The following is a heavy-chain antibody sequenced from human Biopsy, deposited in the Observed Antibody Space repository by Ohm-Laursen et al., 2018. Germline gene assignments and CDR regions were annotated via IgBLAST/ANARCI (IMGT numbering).Heavy chain of an antibody. CDR1: TGTFDCYG. V-gene: IGHV1-69*04. J-gene: IGHJ4*02. Sequence: GASVKVSCKTSTGTFDCYGVTWVRQAPGQGLEWMGRIIPILRTTTYAPKFQGRVTFTADKSSSTAYLELSSLTSEDTAMFYCAREAIGYQLPCDDWGQGTLVTVSS. D-gene: IGHD2-15*01. CDR3: AREAIGYQLPCDD. CDR2: IIPILRTT.